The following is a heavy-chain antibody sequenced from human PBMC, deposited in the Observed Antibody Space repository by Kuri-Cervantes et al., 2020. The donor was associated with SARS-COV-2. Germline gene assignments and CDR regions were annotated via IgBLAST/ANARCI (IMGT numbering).Heavy chain of an antibody. CDR2: INPNGGGT. CDR1: GYTFTGYY. D-gene: IGHD3-22*01. J-gene: IGHJ3*02. Sequence: ASVKVSCKASGYTFTGYYMHWVRQAPGQGLEWMGRINPNGGGTNYAQKFQGRVTMTGDTSISTAYMELSRLRSDDTAVYYCAQLPFGDYYNSSGYPDAFDIWGQGTMVTVSS. CDR3: AQLPFGDYYNSSGYPDAFDI. V-gene: IGHV1-2*06.